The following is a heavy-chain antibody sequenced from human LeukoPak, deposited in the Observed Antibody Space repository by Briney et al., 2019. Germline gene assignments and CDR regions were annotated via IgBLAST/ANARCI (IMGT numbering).Heavy chain of an antibody. Sequence: GASVKVSCKASGYTFSAYYVHWVRQVPGQGFEWMGWIIPNSGGIKYAQKFQGRVTVTSDTSINTASMGVNRLRLNDTAIYYCARGDHYSSGWRTDAFDIWGQGTMLTVSS. J-gene: IGHJ3*02. D-gene: IGHD6-19*01. CDR2: IIPNSGGI. CDR1: GYTFSAYY. CDR3: ARGDHYSSGWRTDAFDI. V-gene: IGHV1-2*02.